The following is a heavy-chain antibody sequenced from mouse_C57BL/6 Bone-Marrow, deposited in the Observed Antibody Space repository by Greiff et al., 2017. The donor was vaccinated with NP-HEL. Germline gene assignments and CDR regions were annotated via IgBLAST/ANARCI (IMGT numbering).Heavy chain of an antibody. V-gene: IGHV5-12*01. D-gene: IGHD1-1*01. Sequence: EVKLMESGGGLVQPGGSLKLSCAASGFTFSDYYMYWVRQTPEKRLEWVAYISNGGGSTYYPDTVKGRFTISRDNAKNTLYLQMSRLKSEDTAMYYCARPVYYYGAMDYWGQGTSGTVSS. CDR2: ISNGGGST. CDR3: ARPVYYYGAMDY. CDR1: GFTFSDYY. J-gene: IGHJ4*01.